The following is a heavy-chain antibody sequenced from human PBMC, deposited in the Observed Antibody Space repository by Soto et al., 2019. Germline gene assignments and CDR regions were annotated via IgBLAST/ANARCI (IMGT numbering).Heavy chain of an antibody. CDR1: GGSISSSNW. Sequence: QVQLQESGPGLVKPSGTLSLTCAVSGGSISSSNWWSWVRQPPGKGLEWIGEIYHSGSTNYNPSHQGRSTXSXDXXKNRFALKLSSVTAADTAVYYWARVGGCYCYGMDVWGRGTTVTVSS. CDR3: ARVGGCYCYGMDV. J-gene: IGHJ6*02. V-gene: IGHV4-4*02. D-gene: IGHD1-26*01. CDR2: IYHSGST.